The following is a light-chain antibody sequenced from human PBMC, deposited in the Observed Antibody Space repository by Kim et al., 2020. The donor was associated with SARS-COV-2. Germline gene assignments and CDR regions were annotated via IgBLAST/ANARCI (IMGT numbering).Light chain of an antibody. CDR3: QQYNNWPPLT. CDR1: QSVSSN. J-gene: IGKJ4*01. Sequence: EIVMTQSPATLSVSPGERATPSCRASQSVSSNLAWYQQKPGQAPRLLIYGASTRATGIPARFSGSGSWTEFTLTISSLQSEDCAVYYCQQYNNWPPLTFGGGTKVEIK. CDR2: GAS. V-gene: IGKV3-15*01.